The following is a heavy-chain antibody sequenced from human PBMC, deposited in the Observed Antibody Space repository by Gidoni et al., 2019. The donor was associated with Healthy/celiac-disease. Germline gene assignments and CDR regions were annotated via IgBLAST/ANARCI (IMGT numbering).Heavy chain of an antibody. CDR1: GGSFSGYY. V-gene: IGHV4-34*01. CDR3: ARGFPTIFGVVIIKRNYYYYGMDV. CDR2: INHSGST. J-gene: IGHJ6*02. Sequence: QVQLQQWGAGLLKPSETLSLPCAVYGGSFSGYYWSWIRQPPGKGLEWIGEINHSGSTTYNPSLKSRVTISVDTSKNQFSLKLSSVTAADTAVYYCARGFPTIFGVVIIKRNYYYYGMDVWGQGTTVTVSS. D-gene: IGHD3-3*01.